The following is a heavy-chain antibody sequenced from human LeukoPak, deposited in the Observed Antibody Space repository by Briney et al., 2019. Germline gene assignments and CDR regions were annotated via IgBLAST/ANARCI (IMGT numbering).Heavy chain of an antibody. V-gene: IGHV4-4*07. D-gene: IGHD5-18*01. CDR3: ARDGGYSYGFDYYYYMDV. CDR1: GGSISSYY. Sequence: TSETLSLTCTVSGGSISSYYWSWIRQPAGKGLDWIGRIYTSGSTNYNPSLKSRVTMSVDTSKNQFSLKPSSVTAADTAVYYCARDGGYSYGFDYYYYMDVWGKGTTVTVSS. J-gene: IGHJ6*03. CDR2: IYTSGST.